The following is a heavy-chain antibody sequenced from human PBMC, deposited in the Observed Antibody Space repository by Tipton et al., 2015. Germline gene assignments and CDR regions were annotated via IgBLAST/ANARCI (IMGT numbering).Heavy chain of an antibody. D-gene: IGHD3-9*01. V-gene: IGHV4-59*01. CDR1: GGSISSEY. CDR2: VFYTGST. CDR3: ARSRSYDDIRGPPFDI. J-gene: IGHJ3*02. Sequence: TLSLTCTVSGGSISSEYWSWIRQPPGKGLEWIGYVFYTGSTYYNPSLESRVTISVDTSKKQFSLRLSSVTAADTAIYYCARSRSYDDIRGPPFDIWGQGTMVTVSS.